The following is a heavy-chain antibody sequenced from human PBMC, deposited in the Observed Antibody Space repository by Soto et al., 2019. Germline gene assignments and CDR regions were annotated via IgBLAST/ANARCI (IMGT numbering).Heavy chain of an antibody. D-gene: IGHD3-9*01. CDR1: GFALSSVAVGRG. CDR3: VHCNTGTYGKIFFVFCHRRI. CDR2: TYWDDDK. J-gene: IGHJ3*02. V-gene: IGHV2-5*02. Sequence: SGPSLVNPTRTLRMTCTFSGFALSSVAVGRGVGWIRQPPGKALEWLALTYWDDDKRYNPSLKSRLTVTKDTSQSQVVLTMTNMNAVDTARYYCVHCNTGTYGKIFFVFCHRRIWG.